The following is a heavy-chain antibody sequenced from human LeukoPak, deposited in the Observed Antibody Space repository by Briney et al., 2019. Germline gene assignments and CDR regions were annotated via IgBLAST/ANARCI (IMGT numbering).Heavy chain of an antibody. V-gene: IGHV1-2*02. CDR3: ARSLLIAAAGTGKGRYYMDV. J-gene: IGHJ6*03. CDR2: INPNSGGT. CDR1: GYTFTGYY. Sequence: GASVKVSCKASGYTFTGYYMHWLRQAPGQGLEWMGWINPNSGGTNYAQKFQGRVTMTRDTSISTAYMELSRLRSDDTAVYYCARSLLIAAAGTGKGRYYMDVWGKGTTVTVSS. D-gene: IGHD6-13*01.